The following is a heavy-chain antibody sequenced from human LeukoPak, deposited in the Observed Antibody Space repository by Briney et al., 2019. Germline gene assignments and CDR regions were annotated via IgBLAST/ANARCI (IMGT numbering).Heavy chain of an antibody. CDR2: INAGNGNT. V-gene: IGHV1-3*01. CDR3: ASPYPGIAAAGHSFYYGMDV. J-gene: IGHJ6*02. Sequence: ASVKVSCKNSGYTFTTYAIHWVRQAPGQRPEWMGWINAGNGNTQYSQKFQGRVTITRDTSASTAYMELSSLKSEDTAVYYCASPYPGIAAAGHSFYYGMDVWGQGTTVTVSS. D-gene: IGHD6-13*01. CDR1: GYTFTTYA.